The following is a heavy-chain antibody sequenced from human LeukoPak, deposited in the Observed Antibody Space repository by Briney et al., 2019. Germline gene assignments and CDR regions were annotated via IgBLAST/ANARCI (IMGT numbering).Heavy chain of an antibody. CDR3: ARVDGTGNYYDSSGYLGIDY. J-gene: IGHJ4*02. V-gene: IGHV1-2*02. CDR1: GYTFTGYY. Sequence: ASVKVSCKASGYTFTGYYMHWVRQAPGQGLEWMGWINPNSGGTNYAQKFQGRVTMTRDTSISTAYMGLSRLRSDDTAVYYCARVDGTGNYYDSSGYLGIDYWGQGTLVTVSS. D-gene: IGHD3-22*01. CDR2: INPNSGGT.